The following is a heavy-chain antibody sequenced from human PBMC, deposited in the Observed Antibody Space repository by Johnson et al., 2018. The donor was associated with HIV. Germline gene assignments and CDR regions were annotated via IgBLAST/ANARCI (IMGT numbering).Heavy chain of an antibody. CDR1: GFSFSNYA. CDR2: ISYDGSNK. J-gene: IGHJ3*02. CDR3: ASDRGSSSWLDALDI. V-gene: IGHV3-30*04. D-gene: IGHD6-13*01. Sequence: QVQLVESGGGVVQPGRSLRLSCAASGFSFSNYAMHWVRQAPGKGLEWVAVISYDGSNKYYVDSVKGRFTISRDNAKNSLYLQMNSLRAEDTAVYYCASDRGSSSWLDALDIWGQGTMVTVSS.